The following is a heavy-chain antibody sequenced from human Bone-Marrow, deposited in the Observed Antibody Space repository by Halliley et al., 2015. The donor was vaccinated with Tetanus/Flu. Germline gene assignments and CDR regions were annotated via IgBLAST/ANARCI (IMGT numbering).Heavy chain of an antibody. CDR3: AKYADILSLGFRRYYFDY. CDR2: IKEDGYEK. J-gene: IGHJ4*02. D-gene: IGHD2-15*01. CDR1: GFTFSSYW. Sequence: SLRLSCAASGFTFSSYWMSWVRQAPGKGLEWVANIKEDGYEKYYVDSVRGRFTISRDNAKNSLYLQINSLRVEDTAVYYCAKYADILSLGFRRYYFDYWGQGTLVTVSS. V-gene: IGHV3-7*01.